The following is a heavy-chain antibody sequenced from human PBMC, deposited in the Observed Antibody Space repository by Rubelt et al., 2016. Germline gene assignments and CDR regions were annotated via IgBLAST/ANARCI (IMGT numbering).Heavy chain of an antibody. CDR2: IYYSGST. J-gene: IGHJ5*02. D-gene: IGHD5-12*01. V-gene: IGHV4-31*03. CDR3: ARDRASGSLTAWFDP. Sequence: QVQLQESGPGLVKPSQTLSLTCSVSGGSISSGGYYWSWIRQHPGKGLEWIGYIYYSGSTYYNPSLKSRITISVDTSKNQFSLKLSSVTAADTAVYYCARDRASGSLTAWFDPWGQGTLVTVSS. CDR1: GGSISSGGYY.